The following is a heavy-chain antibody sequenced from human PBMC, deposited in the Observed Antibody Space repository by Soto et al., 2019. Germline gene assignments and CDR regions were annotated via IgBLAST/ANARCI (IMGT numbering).Heavy chain of an antibody. CDR3: AKDRGKGNYFDY. V-gene: IGHV3-30*18. D-gene: IGHD2-15*01. CDR2: ISYDGSNK. J-gene: IGHJ4*02. CDR1: GFTFSSYG. Sequence: GGSLRLSCAASGFTFSSYGMHWVRQAPGKGLEWVAVISYDGSNKYYADSVKGRFTISRDNSKNTLYLQMNSLRAEDTAVYYCAKDRGKGNYFDYWGQGNLVTVSS.